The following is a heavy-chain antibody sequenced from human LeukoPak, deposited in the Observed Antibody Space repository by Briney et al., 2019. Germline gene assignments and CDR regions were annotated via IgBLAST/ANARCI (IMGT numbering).Heavy chain of an antibody. V-gene: IGHV4-4*07. Sequence: SETLSLTCTVSGGSISSYYWSWIRQPAGKGLEWIGRIYTSGSTNYNPSLKSRVTMSVDTSKNQFSLKLSSVTAADTAVYYCVRDPPASSLYYYDSSGDNWFDPWGQGTLVAVSS. CDR1: GGSISSYY. D-gene: IGHD3-22*01. CDR2: IYTSGST. J-gene: IGHJ5*02. CDR3: VRDPPASSLYYYDSSGDNWFDP.